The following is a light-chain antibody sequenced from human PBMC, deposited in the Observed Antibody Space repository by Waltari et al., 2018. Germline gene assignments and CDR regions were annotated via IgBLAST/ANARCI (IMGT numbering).Light chain of an antibody. Sequence: DIQMTQSPFTLSASVGDRVTITCRASQSITSWLAWYQQKPGKAPKLLIYDASSLESGVPSRFSGSGSGTEFTLTISSLQPDDFATYYCQQYNSYSPTFGQGTKLAMK. J-gene: IGKJ2*01. CDR1: QSITSW. V-gene: IGKV1-5*01. CDR2: DAS. CDR3: QQYNSYSPT.